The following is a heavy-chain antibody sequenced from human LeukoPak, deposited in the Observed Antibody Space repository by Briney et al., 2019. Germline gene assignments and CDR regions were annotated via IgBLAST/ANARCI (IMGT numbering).Heavy chain of an antibody. CDR3: ARDSGYYDSSGYSFEYFQH. CDR2: IYYSGST. V-gene: IGHV4-59*01. J-gene: IGHJ1*01. Sequence: SETLSLTCTVSGGSISSYYWSWIRQPPGKGLEWIGYIYYSGSTNYNPSLKSRVTISLDTPKNQFSLKLSSVTAADTAVYYCARDSGYYDSSGYSFEYFQHWGQGTLVTVSS. CDR1: GGSISSYY. D-gene: IGHD3-22*01.